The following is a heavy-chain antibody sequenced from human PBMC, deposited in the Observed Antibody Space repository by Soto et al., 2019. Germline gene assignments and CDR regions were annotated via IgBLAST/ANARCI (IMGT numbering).Heavy chain of an antibody. Sequence: GGSLRLSCAASGFTFSSYEMNWVRQAPGKGLEWVSYISSSGSTIYYADSVKGRFTISRDNAKNLLYLQMNSLRAEDTAVYYCARDRWELSTFDYWGQGTLVTVSS. CDR1: GFTFSSYE. CDR2: ISSSGSTI. D-gene: IGHD1-26*01. V-gene: IGHV3-48*03. J-gene: IGHJ4*02. CDR3: ARDRWELSTFDY.